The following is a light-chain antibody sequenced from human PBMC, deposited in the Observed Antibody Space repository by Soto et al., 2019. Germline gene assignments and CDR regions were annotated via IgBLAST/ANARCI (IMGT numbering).Light chain of an antibody. CDR3: QQCYNWPQWT. J-gene: IGKJ1*01. Sequence: EIVLTQSPGTLSLSPGERATLSCRASQSVSSSYLAWYPQTPGQAPRLLIYGASTRATGIPARFSGSGSGTEFTLTISSLQSEEFAVYYCQQCYNWPQWTFGQGTKVDIK. CDR1: QSVSSSY. CDR2: GAS. V-gene: IGKV3-15*01.